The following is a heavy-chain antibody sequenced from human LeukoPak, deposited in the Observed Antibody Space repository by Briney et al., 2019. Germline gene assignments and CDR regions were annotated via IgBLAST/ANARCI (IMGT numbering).Heavy chain of an antibody. V-gene: IGHV3-23*01. D-gene: IGHD3-22*01. CDR2: TSGSGDST. J-gene: IGHJ4*02. CDR1: GFTCSRYA. Sequence: GGSLRLSCAASGFTCSRYAMSWVRQAPGKGLEWVSATSGSGDSTYYADSVKGRFTISRDNSKNTLYLQMNSLRAEDTAVYYCAKSERYYYDDYFDYWGQGTLVTVSS. CDR3: AKSERYYYDDYFDY.